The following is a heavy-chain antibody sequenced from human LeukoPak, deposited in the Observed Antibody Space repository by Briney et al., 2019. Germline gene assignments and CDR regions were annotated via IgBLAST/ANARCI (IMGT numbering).Heavy chain of an antibody. J-gene: IGHJ6*03. V-gene: IGHV3-13*01. CDR1: GFTFSSFD. Sequence: GGSLRLSCAASGFTFSSFDMHWVRQPTGQGLEWVSTIGTASDTYYPGSVEGRFTLSRDNAKNSLYLQMNSLTAGDTAVYYCARGPPRGKYYYMDVWGKGTTVTVPS. CDR3: ARGPPRGKYYYMDV. CDR2: IGTASDT. D-gene: IGHD1-1*01.